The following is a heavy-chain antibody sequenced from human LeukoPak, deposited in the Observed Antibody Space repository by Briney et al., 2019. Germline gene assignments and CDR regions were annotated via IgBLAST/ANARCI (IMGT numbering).Heavy chain of an antibody. Sequence: SETLSLTCTVSGNSISSSFWSWIRQPPGKGLEWIGSMHYSGDSKYNPSLRSRVSLSIDTSKQQFSLRLSSVTAADTAVYYCARDLELERNRWNYFESWGQGALVTVSS. CDR2: MHYSGDS. CDR3: ARDLELERNRWNYFES. CDR1: GNSISSSF. J-gene: IGHJ4*02. V-gene: IGHV4-59*01. D-gene: IGHD1-1*01.